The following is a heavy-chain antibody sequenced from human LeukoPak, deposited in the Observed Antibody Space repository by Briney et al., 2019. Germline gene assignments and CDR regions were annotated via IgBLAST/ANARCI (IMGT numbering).Heavy chain of an antibody. J-gene: IGHJ4*02. D-gene: IGHD6-19*01. Sequence: GGSLRLSCAASGFSVSSFGMSWVRQAPGKGLEWISAISVNGETIWYADSVKGRFIISRDKSQNTLLLQLSSLRAEDTAIYYCAQGYSSGWFPYWGQGSLVSVSS. CDR3: AQGYSSGWFPY. CDR2: ISVNGETI. CDR1: GFSVSSFG. V-gene: IGHV3-23*01.